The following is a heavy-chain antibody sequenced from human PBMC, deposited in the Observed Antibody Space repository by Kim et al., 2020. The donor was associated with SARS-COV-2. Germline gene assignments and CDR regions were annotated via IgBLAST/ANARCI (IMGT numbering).Heavy chain of an antibody. CDR1: GFTFSSYA. J-gene: IGHJ4*02. V-gene: IGHV3-23*01. D-gene: IGHD3-22*01. CDR2: ISGSGVGT. CDR3: ATRGLDYYDSSGYWDIGFYFDS. Sequence: GGSLRLSCAASGFTFSSYAMSWVRQSPGKGLEWVSAISGSGVGTYYADSVKGRFTISRDNSKNTLYLQLNSLRAEDTAVYYCATRGLDYYDSSGYWDIGFYFDSWGQGPLATVSS.